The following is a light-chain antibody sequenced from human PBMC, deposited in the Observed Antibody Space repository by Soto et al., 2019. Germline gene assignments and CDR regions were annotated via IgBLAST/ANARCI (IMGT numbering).Light chain of an antibody. CDR2: SNN. J-gene: IGLJ1*01. Sequence: QSALTQPPSASGTPGQRVTISCSGSSSNIGSNTVNWYQQLPGTAPKLLIYSNNQRPSGVPDRFSGSKSGTSASLAISGLQSEDEADYDCAAWDDSLNVYVFGTGTKVTGL. V-gene: IGLV1-44*01. CDR1: SSNIGSNT. CDR3: AAWDDSLNVYV.